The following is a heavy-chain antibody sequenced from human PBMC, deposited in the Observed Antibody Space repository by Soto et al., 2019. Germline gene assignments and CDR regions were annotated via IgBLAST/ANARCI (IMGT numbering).Heavy chain of an antibody. CDR2: IYHDGRA. J-gene: IGHJ5*01. D-gene: IGHD6-25*01. Sequence: QMQLQVSGPGLVKPSETLSLTCSVSGSSLSISNWWRWVRQSPGKGLEWLGDIYHDGRAKYSPSLENRVTMSVDSYNQKFSRNVMSVTAADSATFYCASRRAAGWFESWGQGMLVIVSS. CDR3: ASRRAAGWFES. CDR1: GSSLSISNW. V-gene: IGHV4-4*02.